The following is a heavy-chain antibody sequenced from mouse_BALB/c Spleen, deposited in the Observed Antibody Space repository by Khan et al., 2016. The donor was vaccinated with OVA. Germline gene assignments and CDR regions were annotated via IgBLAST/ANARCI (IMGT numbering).Heavy chain of an antibody. D-gene: IGHD1-1*01. V-gene: IGHV3-2*02. Sequence: EVKLLESGPGLVKPSQSLSLTCTVTGYSITSGYAWNWIRQFPGNKLEWMGYISYSGGTSYNPSLKSPISITRDTSKNQFFLQLNSVTTEDTATYYCARGNYYGYYFDYWGQGTPLTVSS. CDR1: GYSITSGYA. CDR2: ISYSGGT. J-gene: IGHJ2*01. CDR3: ARGNYYGYYFDY.